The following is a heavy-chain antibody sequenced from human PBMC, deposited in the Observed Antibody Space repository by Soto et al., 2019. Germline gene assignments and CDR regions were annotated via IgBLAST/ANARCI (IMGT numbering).Heavy chain of an antibody. Sequence: WTWIRQRPGKGLEWIGYIYYSGSTYYSPSLKSRLSISLDTSKNQFSLSLSSVTAADTAMYYCARARLRAVYAFDIWGQGTMVTVSS. J-gene: IGHJ3*02. CDR3: ARARLRAVYAFDI. D-gene: IGHD5-12*01. V-gene: IGHV4-31*02. CDR2: IYYSGST.